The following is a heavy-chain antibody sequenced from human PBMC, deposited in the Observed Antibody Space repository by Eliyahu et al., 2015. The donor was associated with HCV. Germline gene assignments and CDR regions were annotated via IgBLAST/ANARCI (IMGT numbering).Heavy chain of an antibody. Sequence: QVQLQESGPGLVKPSQTLSLTCTVXGGSIXSGGYYWSWIRQHPGKGLEWIGYIYYSGSTYYNPSLKSRVTISVDTSKNQFSLKLSSVTAADTAVYYCARARGYSGYDNIDYWGQGTLVTVSS. CDR2: IYYSGST. CDR1: GGSIXSGGYY. CDR3: ARARGYSGYDNIDY. D-gene: IGHD5-12*01. V-gene: IGHV4-31*03. J-gene: IGHJ4*02.